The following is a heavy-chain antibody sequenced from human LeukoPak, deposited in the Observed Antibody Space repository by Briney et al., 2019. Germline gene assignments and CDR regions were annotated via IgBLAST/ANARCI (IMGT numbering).Heavy chain of an antibody. CDR1: GYTFTGHY. J-gene: IGHJ4*02. Sequence: ASVKVSCKASGYTFTGHYMYWVLQAPGQGLEWMGWINPNSGDTNYAQKFQGRVTMTRDTSISTAYMDLNRLTSDDTAVYYCARRLTTSQDLDYWGQGTLVTVSS. CDR2: INPNSGDT. V-gene: IGHV1-2*02. D-gene: IGHD2-2*01. CDR3: ARRLTTSQDLDY.